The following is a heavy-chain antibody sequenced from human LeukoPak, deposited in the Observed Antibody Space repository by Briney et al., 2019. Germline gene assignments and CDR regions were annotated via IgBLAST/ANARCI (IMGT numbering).Heavy chain of an antibody. V-gene: IGHV4-59*08. J-gene: IGHJ3*01. CDR2: INYSGNT. CDR3: ARHEYAWRGAFDL. Sequence: SETLSLTCGVSGGSISTYYWSWIRQAPGKGREWIAYINYSGNTDSNPSLKSRVAMSVDTSANQLSLKLSSVTAADTAVYYCARHEYAWRGAFDLWGQGPMVTVSS. D-gene: IGHD2/OR15-2a*01. CDR1: GGSISTYY.